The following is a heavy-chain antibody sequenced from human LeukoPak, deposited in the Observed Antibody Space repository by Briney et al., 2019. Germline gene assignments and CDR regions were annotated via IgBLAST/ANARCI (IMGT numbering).Heavy chain of an antibody. Sequence: PGGSLRLSCAASGFTFSSFEMNWVRQAPGKGLEWVSYISSSGTTIDYADSVKGRFTISRDNAKNSLYLQMNSLRAEDTAVYYCVREYYYGSGTYYYGMDVWGQGTTVTVSS. J-gene: IGHJ6*02. CDR1: GFTFSSFE. CDR3: VREYYYGSGTYYYGMDV. D-gene: IGHD3-10*01. CDR2: ISSSGTTI. V-gene: IGHV3-48*03.